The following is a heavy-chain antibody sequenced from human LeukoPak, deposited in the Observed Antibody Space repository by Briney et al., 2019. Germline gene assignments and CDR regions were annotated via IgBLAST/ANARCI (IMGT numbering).Heavy chain of an antibody. CDR1: GFPFSSYA. Sequence: PGGSLRLSCAASGFPFSSYAMSWVRQSPGKGLEWVSAISGGNGNTYYAYYADSVRGRFTISRDSSKNTLYLQMNSLRAEDTAVYYCAKFYDILTGYFDYWGQGTLVTVSS. CDR3: AKFYDILTGYFDY. CDR2: ISGGNGNTYYA. J-gene: IGHJ4*02. V-gene: IGHV3-23*01. D-gene: IGHD3-9*01.